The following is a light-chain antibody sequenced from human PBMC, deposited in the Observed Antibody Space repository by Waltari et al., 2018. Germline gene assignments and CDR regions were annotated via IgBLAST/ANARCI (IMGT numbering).Light chain of an antibody. CDR1: QTIGRR. CDR3: QQYNSHSPLT. Sequence: DIQMTQSPSTLSASIGDRVTITCRASQTIGRRLAWYHQSPGKAPKLLIYDASSLESGVPSRFSGSGSGTEFTLTISSLHPHDLATFYCQQYNSHSPLTFGGGTKVEIK. CDR2: DAS. V-gene: IGKV1-5*01. J-gene: IGKJ4*01.